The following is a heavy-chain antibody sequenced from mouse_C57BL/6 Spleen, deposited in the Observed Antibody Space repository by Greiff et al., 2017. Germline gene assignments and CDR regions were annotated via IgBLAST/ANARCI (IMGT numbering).Heavy chain of an antibody. D-gene: IGHD2-3*01. CDR2: FHPYNDDT. CDR3: ARGDGYYGYFDV. V-gene: IGHV1-47*01. CDR1: GYTFTTYP. J-gene: IGHJ1*03. Sequence: VKLMESGAELVKPGASVKMSCKASGYTFTTYPIEWMKQNHGKSLEWIGNFHPYNDDTKYNEKFKGKATLTVEKSSSTVYLELSRLTSDDSAVYYCARGDGYYGYFDVWGTGITVTVSS.